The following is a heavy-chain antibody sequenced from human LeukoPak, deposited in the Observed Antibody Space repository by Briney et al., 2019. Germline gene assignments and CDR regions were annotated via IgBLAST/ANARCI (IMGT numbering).Heavy chain of an antibody. CDR1: GDSVSGNSPA. Sequence: SQTLSLTCAISGDSVSGNSPAWNWIRQSPSRGLEWLGRTYYRSKWYNEYAVSVKSRITINPDTSKNQFSLQLNSVTPDDTAAYYCSRFNRGAFDYWGQGSLVTVSS. CDR2: TYYRSKWYN. V-gene: IGHV6-1*01. CDR3: SRFNRGAFDY. J-gene: IGHJ4*02. D-gene: IGHD3-10*01.